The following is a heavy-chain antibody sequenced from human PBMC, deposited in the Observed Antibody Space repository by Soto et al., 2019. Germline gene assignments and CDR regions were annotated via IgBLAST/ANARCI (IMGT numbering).Heavy chain of an antibody. D-gene: IGHD3-10*02. CDR2: ISWDDDK. CDR3: AHRRNVELGPLRLFDY. CDR1: GFSLSTSGVT. V-gene: IGHV2-5*02. J-gene: IGHJ4*02. Sequence: SGPTLVNPTQTLTLTCTFSGFSLSTSGVTVGWIRQPPGKALEWLALISWDDDKRYSPSLKSRLTITKDTSKNQVVLTMTDMDPVDTATYFCAHRRNVELGPLRLFDYWGQGTQVTVSS.